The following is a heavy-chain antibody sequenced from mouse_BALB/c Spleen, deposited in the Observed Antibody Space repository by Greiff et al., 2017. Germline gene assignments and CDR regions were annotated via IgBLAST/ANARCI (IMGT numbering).Heavy chain of an antibody. J-gene: IGHJ3*01. V-gene: IGHV1-69*02. Sequence: VQLQQSGAELVRPGASVKLSCKASGYTFTSYWINWVKQRPGQGLEWIGNIYPSDSYTNYNQKFKDKATLTVDKSSSTAYMQLSSPTSEDSAVYYCTRDGYKAWFAYWGQGTLVTVSA. CDR1: GYTFTSYW. CDR2: IYPSDSYT. CDR3: TRDGYKAWFAY. D-gene: IGHD2-3*01.